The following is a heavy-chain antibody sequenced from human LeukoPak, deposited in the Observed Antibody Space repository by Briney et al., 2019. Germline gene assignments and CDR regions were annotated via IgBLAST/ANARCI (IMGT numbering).Heavy chain of an antibody. J-gene: IGHJ4*02. D-gene: IGHD4-23*01. CDR1: GYTFTSYG. V-gene: IGHV1-2*02. CDR2: INPNSGGT. CDR3: ARAVDPWSYFDY. Sequence: GASVKVSCKASGYTFTSYGISWVRQAPGQGLEWMGWINPNSGGTNYAQRFQGRVTMTRDTSISTAYMELSRLRSDDTAVYYCARAVDPWSYFDYWGQGTLVTVSS.